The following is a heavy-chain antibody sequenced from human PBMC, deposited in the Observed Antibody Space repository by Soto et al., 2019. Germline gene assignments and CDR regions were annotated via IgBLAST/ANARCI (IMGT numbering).Heavy chain of an antibody. J-gene: IGHJ4*02. Sequence: QVQLQQWGAGLLKPSETLSLTCAVYGGSFSGYYWSWIRQPPGKGLEWIGEINHSGSTNYNPSLKSRVTISVDTSKNQFSLKLSPVTAADTAVYYCARVGKRWLVTGDYWGQGTLVTVSS. CDR1: GGSFSGYY. V-gene: IGHV4-34*01. CDR3: ARVGKRWLVTGDY. D-gene: IGHD6-19*01. CDR2: INHSGST.